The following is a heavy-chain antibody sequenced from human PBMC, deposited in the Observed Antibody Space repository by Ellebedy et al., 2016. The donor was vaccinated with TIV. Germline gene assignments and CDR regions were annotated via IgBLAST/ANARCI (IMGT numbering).Heavy chain of an antibody. CDR1: SYTFSISG. CDR2: ISDHNGNT. Sequence: ASVKVSXKDSSYTFSISGMTWVQQVPVQRLEWLGWISDHNGNTNYAENFQGRVTMNTDTPTSTAYMELRCLRSYDTAVYSFARDAGGVAMMPDSWGQGALVTVSS. D-gene: IGHD5-12*01. J-gene: IGHJ4*02. V-gene: IGHV1-18*01. CDR3: ARDAGGVAMMPDS.